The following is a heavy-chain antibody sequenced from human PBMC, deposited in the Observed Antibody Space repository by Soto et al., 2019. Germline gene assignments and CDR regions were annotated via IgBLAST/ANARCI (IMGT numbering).Heavy chain of an antibody. CDR3: AREASLITTVDY. CDR2: IYYSGST. D-gene: IGHD3-22*01. V-gene: IGHV4-30-4*01. CDR1: GGSISSGDYY. J-gene: IGHJ4*02. Sequence: SETLSLTCTVSGGSISSGDYYWSWIRQPPGKGLEWIGYIYYSGSTYYNPSLKSRVTISVDTSKNQFSLKLSSVTAADTAVYYCAREASLITTVDYWGQGXLVTVYS.